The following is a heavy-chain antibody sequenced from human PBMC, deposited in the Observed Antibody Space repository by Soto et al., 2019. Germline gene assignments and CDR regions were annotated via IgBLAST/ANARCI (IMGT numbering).Heavy chain of an antibody. J-gene: IGHJ4*02. D-gene: IGHD4-17*01. CDR3: ARPTTVIGNFDY. CDR1: GGSISSSSYY. CDR2: IYYSGST. Sequence: SETLSLTCTVSGGSISSSSYYWGWIRQPPGKGLEWIGSIYYSGSTYYNPSLKSRVTISVDTSKNQFSLKLSSVTAADTAVYYCARPTTVIGNFDYWGQGTLVTVSS. V-gene: IGHV4-39*01.